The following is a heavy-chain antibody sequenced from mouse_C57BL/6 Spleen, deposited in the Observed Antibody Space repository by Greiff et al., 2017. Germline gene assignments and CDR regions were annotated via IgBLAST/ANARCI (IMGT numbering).Heavy chain of an antibody. CDR1: GFSLSTFGMG. J-gene: IGHJ4*01. CDR3: AFFATVVEGYGMDY. Sequence: QVTLKVSGPGILQPSQTLSLTCSFSGFSLSTFGMGVGWIRQPSGKGLEWLAHIWWDDDKYYNPALKSRLPISKDTSKNQVFLKIAHVDTADTATYDVAFFATVVEGYGMDYWGQGTSVTVAA. V-gene: IGHV8-8*01. CDR2: IWWDDDK. D-gene: IGHD1-1*01.